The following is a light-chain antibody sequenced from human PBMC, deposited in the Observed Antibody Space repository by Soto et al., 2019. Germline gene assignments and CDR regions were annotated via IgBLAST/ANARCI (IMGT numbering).Light chain of an antibody. CDR3: SSYTSSSTFYV. J-gene: IGLJ1*01. Sequence: QSALTQPASVSGSPGQSITISCTGTSSDVGGYNYVSWYQQQPGKAPKLMIYDVSNRPSGVSNRFSGSKSGNTASLTISGLQAEDEAYYYCSSYTSSSTFYVFGTGTKLTVL. CDR2: DVS. CDR1: SSDVGGYNY. V-gene: IGLV2-14*01.